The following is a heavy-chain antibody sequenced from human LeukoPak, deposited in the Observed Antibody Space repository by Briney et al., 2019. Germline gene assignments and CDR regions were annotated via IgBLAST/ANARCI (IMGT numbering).Heavy chain of an antibody. CDR1: GGSISSYF. V-gene: IGHV4-59*08. CDR2: IYYSGST. CDR3: ARHAGGYSGYDPFDY. J-gene: IGHJ4*02. Sequence: PSETLSLTCTVSGGSISSYFWSWIRQPPGKGLEWIGYIYYSGSTNYNPSLKSRVTISVDTSKNQFSLKLSSVTAADTAAYYCARHAGGYSGYDPFDYWGQGTLVTVSS. D-gene: IGHD5-12*01.